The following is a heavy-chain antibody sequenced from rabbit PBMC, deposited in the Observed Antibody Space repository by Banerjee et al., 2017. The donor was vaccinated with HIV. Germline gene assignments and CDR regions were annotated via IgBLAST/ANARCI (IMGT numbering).Heavy chain of an antibody. CDR3: ARRYADSNDYGWDL. D-gene: IGHD8-1*01. Sequence: QEQLEESGGDLVQPEGSLTLTCTASGIDLSSYYYMCWVRQAPGKGLEWIGCINTSSGNTVYASWAKGRFTISKTSSTTVTLQMTSLTAADTATYFCARRYADSNDYGWDLWGPGTLVTVS. J-gene: IGHJ4*01. CDR2: INTSSGNT. CDR1: GIDLSSYYY. V-gene: IGHV1S45*01.